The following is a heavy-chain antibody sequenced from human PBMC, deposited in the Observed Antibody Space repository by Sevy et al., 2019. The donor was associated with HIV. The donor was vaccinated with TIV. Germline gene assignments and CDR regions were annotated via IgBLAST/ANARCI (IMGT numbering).Heavy chain of an antibody. D-gene: IGHD2-2*01. Sequence: GGSLRLSCVASGFTFSDYYMSWIRQAPGKGLEWVSYISSSSSYTNYADSVKGRFTISRDNAKNSLYLQMNSLRAEDTAVYYCARGRGCSSTSCTYYYYYMDVWGKGTTVTVSS. V-gene: IGHV3-11*06. CDR3: ARGRGCSSTSCTYYYYYMDV. CDR2: ISSSSSYT. J-gene: IGHJ6*03. CDR1: GFTFSDYY.